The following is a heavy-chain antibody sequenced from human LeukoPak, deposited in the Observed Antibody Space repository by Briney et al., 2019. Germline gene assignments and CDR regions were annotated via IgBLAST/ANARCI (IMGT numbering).Heavy chain of an antibody. Sequence: GGSLRLSCAASGFTFSTYAMSWVRQAPGKGLEWVSVISGSGGTTYYADSVKGRFTIFRDNSKNTLSLQMNSLRAEDTAVYYCAKKRSGYYSFDYWGQGTLVTVSS. CDR1: GFTFSTYA. CDR2: ISGSGGTT. CDR3: AKKRSGYYSFDY. V-gene: IGHV3-23*01. D-gene: IGHD3-22*01. J-gene: IGHJ4*02.